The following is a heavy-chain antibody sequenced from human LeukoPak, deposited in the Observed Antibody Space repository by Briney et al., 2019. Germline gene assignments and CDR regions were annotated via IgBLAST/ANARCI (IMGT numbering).Heavy chain of an antibody. CDR2: ISTSSTR. J-gene: IGHJ4*02. D-gene: IGHD3-9*01. CDR3: AGGLLRYSDY. Sequence: GGSLRLSCAASGFILTGYTMTWVRQAPGKGLDWISSISTSSTRYYADSVKGRFTVSRDNAKNSLSLQMNSLRDGDTAVYYCAGGLLRYSDYWGRGTLVTVSS. V-gene: IGHV3-48*02. CDR1: GFILTGYT.